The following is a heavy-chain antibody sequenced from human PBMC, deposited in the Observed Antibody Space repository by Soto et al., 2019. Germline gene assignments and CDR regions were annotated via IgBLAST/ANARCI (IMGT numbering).Heavy chain of an antibody. CDR3: AHPRGYGVFDAVDI. V-gene: IGHV3-23*01. D-gene: IGHD4-17*01. Sequence: PGGSLRLSCAASGFIFSTYAMNWVRQAPGKGLEWVSAISSSGDSAYYAESMRGRFTISRDNSINTLYLQMRSLRPEDTAVYYCAHPRGYGVFDAVDIWGQGTMVTVSS. J-gene: IGHJ3*02. CDR1: GFIFSTYA. CDR2: ISSSGDSA.